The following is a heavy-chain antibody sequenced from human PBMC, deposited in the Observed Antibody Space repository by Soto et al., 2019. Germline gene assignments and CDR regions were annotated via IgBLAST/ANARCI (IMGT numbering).Heavy chain of an antibody. CDR1: GYAFTSYY. CDR2: INPSGGST. CDR3: ARRRGSPPWVYYMDV. D-gene: IGHD3-16*01. J-gene: IGHJ6*03. Sequence: ASVKVSCKASGYAFTSYYMHWVRQAPGQGLEWMGIINPSGGSTSYAQKFQGRVTMTRDTSTSTVYMELSSLRSEDTAVYYCARRRGSPPWVYYMDVWGKGTTVTV. V-gene: IGHV1-46*01.